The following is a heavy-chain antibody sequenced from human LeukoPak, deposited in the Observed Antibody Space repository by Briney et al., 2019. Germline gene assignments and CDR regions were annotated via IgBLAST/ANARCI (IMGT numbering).Heavy chain of an antibody. CDR3: ARVGDGYNYDY. D-gene: IGHD5-24*01. J-gene: IGHJ4*02. CDR1: GGSISGYY. V-gene: IGHV4-4*07. CDR2: IYTSGST. Sequence: PSETLSLTCTVSGGSISGYYWSWIRQPAGKGLEWIGRIYTSGSTNYNPSLKSRVTISVDKSKNQFSLKLSSVTAADTAVYYCARVGDGYNYDYWGQGTLVTVSS.